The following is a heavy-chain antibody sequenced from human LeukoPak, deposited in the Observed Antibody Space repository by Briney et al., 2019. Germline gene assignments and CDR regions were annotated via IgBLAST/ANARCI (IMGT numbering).Heavy chain of an antibody. CDR2: ISSSSSYI. CDR3: ARSYGDYYDSSGYYQQYVDY. CDR1: GFTFSSYS. Sequence: GGSLRLSCAASGFTFSSYSMSWVRQAPGKGLEWVSSISSSSSYIYYADSVKGRFTISRDNAKNSLYLQMNSLRAEDTAVYYCARSYGDYYDSSGYYQQYVDYWGQGTLSPSPQ. D-gene: IGHD3-22*01. V-gene: IGHV3-21*01. J-gene: IGHJ4*02.